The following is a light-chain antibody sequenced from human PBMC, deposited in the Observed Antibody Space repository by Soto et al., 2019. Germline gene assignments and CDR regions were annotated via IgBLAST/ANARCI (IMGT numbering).Light chain of an antibody. CDR1: QSISTN. CDR2: GAS. J-gene: IGKJ4*01. Sequence: EIVMTQSPATLSVSPGERATLSCRASQSISTNLAWYQQKPGRGPRLLIFGASTRAIGIPARFSGSGSGTHFTLTITNLQSEDFAVYFCQHYNEWPLTFGGGTKVDIK. CDR3: QHYNEWPLT. V-gene: IGKV3-15*01.